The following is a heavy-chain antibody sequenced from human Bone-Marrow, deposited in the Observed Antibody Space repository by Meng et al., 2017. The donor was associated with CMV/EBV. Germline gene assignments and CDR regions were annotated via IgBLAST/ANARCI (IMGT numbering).Heavy chain of an antibody. CDR2: INPNSGGT. D-gene: IGHD3-3*01. V-gene: IGHV1-2*02. CDR3: ARTAVYYDFWSGYYTRGSQGYGMDV. CDR1: GYTFTGYY. J-gene: IGHJ6*02. Sequence: ASVKVSCKASGYTFTGYYMHWVRQAPGQGLEWMGWINPNSGGTNYAQKFQGRVTMTRDTSISTAYMELRSLRSDDTAVYYCARTAVYYDFWSGYYTRGSQGYGMDVWSQGTTVTVSS.